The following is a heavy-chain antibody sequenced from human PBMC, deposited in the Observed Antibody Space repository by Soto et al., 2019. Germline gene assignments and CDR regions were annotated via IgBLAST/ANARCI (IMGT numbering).Heavy chain of an antibody. CDR1: GGSVSSGSYY. V-gene: IGHV4-61*01. Sequence: SETLSLTCTVSGGSVSSGSYYWSWIRQPPGKGLEWIGYIYYSGSTNYNPSLKSRVTISVDTSKNQFSLKLSSVTAADTAVYYCARDPSSSLGYSYGGFDYWGQGTLVTVSS. CDR3: ARDPSSSLGYSYGGFDY. CDR2: IYYSGST. D-gene: IGHD5-18*01. J-gene: IGHJ4*02.